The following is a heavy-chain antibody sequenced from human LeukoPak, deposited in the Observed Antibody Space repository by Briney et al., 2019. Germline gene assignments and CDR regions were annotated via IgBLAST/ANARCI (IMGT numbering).Heavy chain of an antibody. CDR3: ARDGYNYFDY. V-gene: IGHV1-2*02. J-gene: IGHJ4*02. CDR1: GYTFTGYY. Sequence: ASVKVSCMASGYTFTGYYMHWVRQAPGQGLEWMGWINPNSGGTNYAQKFQGRVTMTRDTSISTAYVGLSRLRSDDTAAYYCARDGYNYFDYWGQGTLVTVSS. CDR2: INPNSGGT. D-gene: IGHD5-12*01.